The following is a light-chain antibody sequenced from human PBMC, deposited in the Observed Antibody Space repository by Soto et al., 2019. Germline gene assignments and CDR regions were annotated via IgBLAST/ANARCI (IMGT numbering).Light chain of an antibody. CDR3: QQYGDWPLT. Sequence: EIVVTQSPATLSVSPGERATLSCRASQSVGNTLAWYQQKPGQAPRLLIFATSTRATGVPARFSGSESGTEFTLTISSLQSEDFAVSYCQQYGDWPLTFGGGAKVEI. J-gene: IGKJ4*01. V-gene: IGKV3-15*01. CDR2: ATS. CDR1: QSVGNT.